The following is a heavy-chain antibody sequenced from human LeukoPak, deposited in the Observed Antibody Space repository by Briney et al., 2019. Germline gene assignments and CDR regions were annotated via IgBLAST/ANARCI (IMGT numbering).Heavy chain of an antibody. V-gene: IGHV4-4*02. D-gene: IGHD6-19*01. CDR2: IYHGGST. CDR1: GGSISTTDW. CDR3: ARDGAATVAGYAFDI. Sequence: SETLSLTCTVSGGSISTTDWWSWVRQPPGKGLEWIGQIYHGGSTNYNPSLKSRVTISVDKSKNQFSLKLISLTAADTAVYYCARDGAATVAGYAFDIWGQGTMVTVSS. J-gene: IGHJ3*02.